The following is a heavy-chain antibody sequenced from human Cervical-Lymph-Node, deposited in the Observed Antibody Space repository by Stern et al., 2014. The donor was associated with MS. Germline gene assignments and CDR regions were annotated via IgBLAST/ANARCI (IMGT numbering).Heavy chain of an antibody. V-gene: IGHV3-48*02. CDR3: ATLDS. J-gene: IGHJ5*01. CDR2: ISRSGTT. Sequence: EVHLVESGGGLVQPGGSLRLSCAASGFTFSNFSINWVRQAPGKGLEWISSISRSGTTHYADSVKGRFTISRDNAKNSLYLHMSSLRDEDTAVYYCATLDSWGQGTLVIVSS. CDR1: GFTFSNFS.